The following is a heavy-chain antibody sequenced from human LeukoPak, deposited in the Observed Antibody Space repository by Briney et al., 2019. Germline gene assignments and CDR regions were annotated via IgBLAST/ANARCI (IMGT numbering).Heavy chain of an antibody. CDR1: GFTFSSYG. CDR3: AKDTMPPKAGSDP. Sequence: GGSLRLSCAASGFTFSSYGMHWVRQAPGKGLEWVAFIRYDGSNKYYADSVKGRLTISRDNSKNTLYLQMNSLRVEDTAVYYCAKDTMPPKAGSDPWGQGTLVTVSS. CDR2: IRYDGSNK. V-gene: IGHV3-30*02. D-gene: IGHD2-2*01. J-gene: IGHJ5*02.